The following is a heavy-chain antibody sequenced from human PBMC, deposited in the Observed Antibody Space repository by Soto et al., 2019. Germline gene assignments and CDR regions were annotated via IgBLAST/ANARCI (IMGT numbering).Heavy chain of an antibody. V-gene: IGHV5-10-1*01. CDR1: GYSFTSYW. J-gene: IGHJ6*02. D-gene: IGHD6-13*01. CDR2: IDPSDSYT. CDR3: ARHSGYSSSFYYYGMDV. Sequence: GESLKISCKGSGYSFTSYWISWVRQMPGKGLEWMGRIDPSDSYTNYSPSFQGHVTISADKSISTAYLQWSSLKASDTAMYYCARHSGYSSSFYYYGMDVWGQGTTVTVS.